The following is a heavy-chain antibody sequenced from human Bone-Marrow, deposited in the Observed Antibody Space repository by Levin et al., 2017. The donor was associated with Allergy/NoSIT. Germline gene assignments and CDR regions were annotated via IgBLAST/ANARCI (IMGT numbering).Heavy chain of an antibody. J-gene: IGHJ4*02. CDR3: SRDHFRPGDYFDY. V-gene: IGHV3-49*03. CDR1: GFTFGDYA. D-gene: IGHD3-3*02. CDR2: IRSKAYGGTR. Sequence: GESLKISCTASGFTFGDYALNWFRQAPGKGLEWVGFIRSKAYGGTREYAASVKGRFSISRDDSNNIAYLQMNSLKTEDPGVYYCSRDHFRPGDYFDYWGQGTLVTVSS.